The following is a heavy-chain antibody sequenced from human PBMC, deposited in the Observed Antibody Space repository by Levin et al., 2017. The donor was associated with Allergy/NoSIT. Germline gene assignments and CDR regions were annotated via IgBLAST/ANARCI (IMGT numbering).Heavy chain of an antibody. Sequence: SQTLSLTCTVSGGSITSSSRYWAWIRQSPGKGLEWIGHIYYSGSTYYNPSLRSRVTMSLDTSRNQFSLDLSLVTAADTALFFCASISGGYNDRGMDVWGQGATVTVSS. V-gene: IGHV4-39*07. CDR1: GGSITSSSRY. J-gene: IGHJ6*02. CDR3: ASISGGYNDRGMDV. CDR2: IYYSGST. D-gene: IGHD5-24*01.